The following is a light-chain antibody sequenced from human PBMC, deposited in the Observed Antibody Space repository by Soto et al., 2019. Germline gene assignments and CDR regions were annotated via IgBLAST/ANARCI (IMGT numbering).Light chain of an antibody. CDR3: AAWYDRLNGVV. CDR1: SSNIGSNT. V-gene: IGLV1-44*01. Sequence: QSVLTQPPSASGTPGQRVTISCSGSSSNIGSNTVNWYQQLPGTAPKLLIYSNNQRPSGVPDRFSGSKSGTSASLAISGLQSEDEADYYCAAWYDRLNGVVFGGGTKLTVL. J-gene: IGLJ2*01. CDR2: SNN.